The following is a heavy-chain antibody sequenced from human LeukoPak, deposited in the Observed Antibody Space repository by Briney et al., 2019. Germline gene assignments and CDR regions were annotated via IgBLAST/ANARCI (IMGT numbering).Heavy chain of an antibody. J-gene: IGHJ4*02. D-gene: IGHD3-22*01. CDR1: GGSISSSSYS. CDR2: IYYSGRT. CDR3: ARGLSSGYYYPLDY. Sequence: SEPLSFTCTVPGGSISSSSYSWGWIRQPPGKGLEWIESIYYSGRTYYNPSLKSRATIPVDTSTHQSSLKLGSVTAADTAVNYCARGLSSGYYYPLDYWGQGTLVTVSS. V-gene: IGHV4-39*07.